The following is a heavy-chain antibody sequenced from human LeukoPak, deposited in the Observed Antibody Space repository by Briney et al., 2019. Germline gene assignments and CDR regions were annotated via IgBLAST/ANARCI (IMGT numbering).Heavy chain of an antibody. CDR1: GGSISSYY. V-gene: IGHV4-59*01. Sequence: SETLSLTCTVSGGSISSYYWSWIRQPPGRGLEWIGYIYYSGSTNYNPSLKSRVTISVDTSKNQFSLKLSSVTAADTAVYYCARDGASSWYRYFDYWGQGTLVTVSS. CDR3: ARDGASSWYRYFDY. J-gene: IGHJ4*02. CDR2: IYYSGST. D-gene: IGHD6-13*01.